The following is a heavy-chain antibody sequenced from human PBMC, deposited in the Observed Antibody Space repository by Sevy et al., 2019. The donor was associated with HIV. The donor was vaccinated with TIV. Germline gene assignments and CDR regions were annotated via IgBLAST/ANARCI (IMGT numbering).Heavy chain of an antibody. V-gene: IGHV3-7*01. J-gene: IGHJ5*01. D-gene: IGHD5-18*01. CDR1: GFTFSSYW. CDR2: MKEDGSEK. Sequence: GGSLRLSCAASGFTFSSYWMSWVRQAPGKGLELVATMKEDGSEKSYVDSVKGRFTISRDNAKNSLYLQRNSVGVDDRARYCCVREGVGGFSYSFDCWGQGTLVTVSS. CDR3: VREGVGGFSYSFDC.